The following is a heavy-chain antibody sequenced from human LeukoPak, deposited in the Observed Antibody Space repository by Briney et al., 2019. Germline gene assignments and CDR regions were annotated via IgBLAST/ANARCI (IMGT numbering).Heavy chain of an antibody. V-gene: IGHV3-7*03. CDR3: ARRVGDYYDNIGYFDY. J-gene: IGHJ4*02. CDR2: IKQDGSEK. D-gene: IGHD3-22*01. Sequence: PGGSLRLSCAASGFTFSTYTMNWVRQAPGKGLEWVANIKQDGSEKYYVDSVKGRFTISRDNAKNSLYLQMNSLRAEDTAMYYCARRVGDYYDNIGYFDYWGQGTLVTVSS. CDR1: GFTFSTYT.